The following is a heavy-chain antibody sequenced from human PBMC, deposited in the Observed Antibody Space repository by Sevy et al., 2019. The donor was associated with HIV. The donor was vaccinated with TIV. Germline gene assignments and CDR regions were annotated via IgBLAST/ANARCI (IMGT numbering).Heavy chain of an antibody. CDR3: AKESSITDRRGIDY. J-gene: IGHJ4*02. Sequence: GGSLRLSCAASGFTFYNYGMHWVCQAPGKGLEWVTFIRYDGINEYYADSVKGRFVISRDNPKNTLYLQMNTVRAEDTAVYYCAKESSITDRRGIDYWGQGTLVTVSS. CDR1: GFTFYNYG. V-gene: IGHV3-30*02. CDR2: IRYDGINE. D-gene: IGHD6-6*01.